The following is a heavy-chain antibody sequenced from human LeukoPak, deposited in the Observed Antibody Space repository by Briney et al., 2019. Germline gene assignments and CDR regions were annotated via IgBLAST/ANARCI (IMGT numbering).Heavy chain of an antibody. CDR2: IYYSGST. Sequence: SETLSLTCTVSGASINSYYWSWIRQPPGKGLEWIGYIYYSGSTNYNPSLKSRVTISVDTPKNQFSLKLSSVTAADTAVYYCARDVLRYFDYWGQGTLVTVSS. J-gene: IGHJ4*02. V-gene: IGHV4-59*12. CDR1: GASINSYY. D-gene: IGHD3-9*01. CDR3: ARDVLRYFDY.